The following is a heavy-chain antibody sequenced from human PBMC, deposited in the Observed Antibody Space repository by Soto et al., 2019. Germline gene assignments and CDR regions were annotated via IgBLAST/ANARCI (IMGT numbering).Heavy chain of an antibody. Sequence: SETLSLTCTVSGGSISSYYWSWIRQPPGKGLEWIGYIYYSGSTSYNPSLKSRVTISVDTSKNQFSLKLRSVTAADTAVYYCARGVGGIAVAGTAYYFDYWGQGTLVTVSS. CDR1: GGSISSYY. CDR2: IYYSGST. V-gene: IGHV4-59*01. D-gene: IGHD6-19*01. J-gene: IGHJ4*02. CDR3: ARGVGGIAVAGTAYYFDY.